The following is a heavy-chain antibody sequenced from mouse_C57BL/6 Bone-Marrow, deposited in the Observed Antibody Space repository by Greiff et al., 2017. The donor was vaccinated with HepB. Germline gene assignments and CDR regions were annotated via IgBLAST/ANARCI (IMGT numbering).Heavy chain of an antibody. V-gene: IGHV5-6*01. CDR2: ISSGGSYT. Sequence: EVHLVESGGDLVKPGGSLKLSCAASGFTFSSYGMSWVRQTPDKRLEWVATISSGGSYTYYPDSVKGRFTISRDNAKNTLYLQMSSLKSEDTAMYYCASSIVTLDYWGQGTTLTVSS. CDR3: ASSIVTLDY. CDR1: GFTFSSYG. D-gene: IGHD2-5*01. J-gene: IGHJ2*01.